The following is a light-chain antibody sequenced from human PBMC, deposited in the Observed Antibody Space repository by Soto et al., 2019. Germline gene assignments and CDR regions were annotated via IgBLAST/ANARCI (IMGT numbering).Light chain of an antibody. J-gene: IGKJ5*01. V-gene: IGKV3-15*01. CDR2: GAS. Sequence: EIVLTQSPGTLSLSPGERATLSCRASQSVSSSSLAWYQQKPGQAPRLLIYGASTRASGIPARFRGSGSGTEFTLTISSLQSEDFAIYFCQQYKNWPPITFGQGTRLEIK. CDR3: QQYKNWPPIT. CDR1: QSVSSS.